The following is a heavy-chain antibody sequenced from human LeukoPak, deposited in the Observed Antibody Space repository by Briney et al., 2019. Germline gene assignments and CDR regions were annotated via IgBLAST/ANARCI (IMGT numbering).Heavy chain of an antibody. CDR2: IYNSGST. CDR3: ARNASAVPSHVAGGHFDL. J-gene: IGHJ2*01. V-gene: IGHV4-39*01. CDR1: GDSISSGTYY. Sequence: SETLSLTCTVSGDSISSGTYYWGWIRQPPGKGLEWIGSIYNSGSTYYNPSLKSRATLSVDTSKNQFSLNLKSVTAADTAVYYCARNASAVPSHVAGGHFDLWGRGTLVTDSS.